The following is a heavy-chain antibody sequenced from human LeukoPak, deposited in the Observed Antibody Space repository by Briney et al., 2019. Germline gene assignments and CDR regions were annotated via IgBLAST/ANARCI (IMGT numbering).Heavy chain of an antibody. J-gene: IGHJ1*01. CDR2: MNPNSGNT. CDR3: ARRTMVRGVIKHFQH. V-gene: IGHV1-8*01. Sequence: ASVTVSCKASGYTFTSYDINWVRQATGQGLEWMGWMNPNSGNTGYAQKCQGRVTMTRNTSISTAYMELSSLRSEDTAVYYCARRTMVRGVIKHFQHWGQGTLVTVSS. D-gene: IGHD3-10*01. CDR1: GYTFTSYD.